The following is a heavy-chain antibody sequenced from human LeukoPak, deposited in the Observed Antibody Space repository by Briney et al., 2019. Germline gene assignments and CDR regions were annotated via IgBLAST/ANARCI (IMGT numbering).Heavy chain of an antibody. Sequence: AASVKVSCKVSGYTLTELSMHWVRQAPGKGLEWMGGFDPEDGETIYAQKFQGRVTMTEDTSTDTAYMELSSLRSEDTAVYYCATVLPQANDFWSGYPNFDYWGQGPLVTVSS. D-gene: IGHD3-3*01. CDR3: ATVLPQANDFWSGYPNFDY. J-gene: IGHJ4*02. V-gene: IGHV1-24*01. CDR2: FDPEDGET. CDR1: GYTLTELS.